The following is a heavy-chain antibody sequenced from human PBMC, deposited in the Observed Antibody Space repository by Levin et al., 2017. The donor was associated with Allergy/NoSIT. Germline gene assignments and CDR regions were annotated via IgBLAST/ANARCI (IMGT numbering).Heavy chain of an antibody. CDR3: ARDPTVTKASARFDY. V-gene: IGHV3-21*01. Sequence: GGSLRLSCAASGFTFSSYSMNWVRQAPGKGLEWVSSISSSSSYIYYADSVKGRFTISRDNAKNSLYLQMNSLRAEDTAVYYCARDPTVTKASARFDYWGQGTLVTVSS. D-gene: IGHD4-17*01. J-gene: IGHJ4*02. CDR1: GFTFSSYS. CDR2: ISSSSSYI.